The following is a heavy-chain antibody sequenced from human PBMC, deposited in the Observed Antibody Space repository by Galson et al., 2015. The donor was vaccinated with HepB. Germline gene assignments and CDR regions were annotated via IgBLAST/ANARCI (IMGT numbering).Heavy chain of an antibody. CDR2: IKQDGSEK. CDR1: GFTFSSYW. D-gene: IGHD5-24*01. Sequence: SLRLSCAASGFTFSSYWMSWVRQAPGKGLEWVANIKQDGSEKYYVDSVKGRFTISRDNAKNSLYLQMNSLRAEDTAVYYCARDGDGYNYLWDVRYFDYWGQGTLVTVSS. J-gene: IGHJ4*02. CDR3: ARDGDGYNYLWDVRYFDY. V-gene: IGHV3-7*01.